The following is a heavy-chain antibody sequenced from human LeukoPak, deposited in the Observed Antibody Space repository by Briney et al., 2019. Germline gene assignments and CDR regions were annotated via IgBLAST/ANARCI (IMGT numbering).Heavy chain of an antibody. CDR2: IYYSGST. Sequence: SETLSLTCTVSGGSISSYYWSWIRQPPGKGLEWIGYIYYSGSTNYNPSLKSRVTISVDTSKNQFSLKLSSVTAADTAVYYCARETYSSGWYGPLYIDYWGQGTLVTVSS. CDR1: GGSISSYY. V-gene: IGHV4-59*01. CDR3: ARETYSSGWYGPLYIDY. J-gene: IGHJ4*02. D-gene: IGHD6-19*01.